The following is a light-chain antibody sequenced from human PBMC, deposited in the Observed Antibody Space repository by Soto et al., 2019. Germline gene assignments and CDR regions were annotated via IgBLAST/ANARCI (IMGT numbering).Light chain of an antibody. CDR1: QTIGTN. CDR2: AAS. Sequence: DIQMTQSPSSLSASVGDRVIITCRASQTIGTNLNWYQQKAGKVPRLLIYAASRLQSWVPSRFTGSGSESDFTLSINSLQPEDFATYHCQQAYSSRTFGQGTKVDFK. CDR3: QQAYSSRT. J-gene: IGKJ1*01. V-gene: IGKV1-39*01.